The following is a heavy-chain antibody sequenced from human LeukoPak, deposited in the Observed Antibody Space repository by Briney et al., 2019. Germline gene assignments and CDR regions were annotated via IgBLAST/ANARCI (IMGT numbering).Heavy chain of an antibody. J-gene: IGHJ6*03. CDR2: INPNSGGT. Sequence: GASVKVSCKASGYTFIGYYMHWVRQAPGQGLEWMGWINPNSGGTNYAQKFQGRVTMTRDTSISTAYMELSRLRSDDTAVYYCASDRSSWYDYYYYMDVWGKGTTVTVSS. CDR1: GYTFIGYY. V-gene: IGHV1-2*02. CDR3: ASDRSSWYDYYYYMDV. D-gene: IGHD6-13*01.